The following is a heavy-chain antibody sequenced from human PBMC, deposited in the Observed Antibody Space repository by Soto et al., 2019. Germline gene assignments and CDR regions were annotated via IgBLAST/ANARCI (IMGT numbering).Heavy chain of an antibody. Sequence: GGSLSLSCTASGFTFGDYAMSWFRQAPGKGREWVGFIRSKAYGGTTEYAASVKGRFTISRDDSKSIAYLQMNSLKTEDTAVYYCTRDAGYCSSTSCYSHYGMDVWGQGTTVTVSS. CDR2: IRSKAYGGTT. J-gene: IGHJ6*02. CDR3: TRDAGYCSSTSCYSHYGMDV. CDR1: GFTFGDYA. D-gene: IGHD2-2*01. V-gene: IGHV3-49*03.